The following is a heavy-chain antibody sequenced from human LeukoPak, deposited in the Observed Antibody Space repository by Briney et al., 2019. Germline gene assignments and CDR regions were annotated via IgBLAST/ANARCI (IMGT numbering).Heavy chain of an antibody. CDR3: ASTSLSSYDSSGYYSYDAFDI. Sequence: SVKVSCKASGGTFSSYAVSWVRQAPGQGLGWMGGIIPIFGTANYAQKFQGRVTITTDESTSTAYMELSSLRSEDTAVYYCASTSLSSYDSSGYYSYDAFDIWGQGTMVTVSS. V-gene: IGHV1-69*05. D-gene: IGHD3-22*01. CDR1: GGTFSSYA. CDR2: IIPIFGTA. J-gene: IGHJ3*02.